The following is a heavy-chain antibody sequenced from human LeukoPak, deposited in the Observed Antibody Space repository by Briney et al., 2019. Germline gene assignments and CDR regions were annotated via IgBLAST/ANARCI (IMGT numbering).Heavy chain of an antibody. V-gene: IGHV1-69*05. Sequence: SVKVSCKXSGGTFNNSAISWVRQAPGQGLEWLGGIMPLFGTAGYAQKFQGRVTITKDESTRTVYLELTSLTSDDTAMYYCARDVHGDYGSGWFDPWGQGTLVSVSS. CDR2: IMPLFGTA. J-gene: IGHJ5*02. D-gene: IGHD4-17*01. CDR1: GGTFNNSA. CDR3: ARDVHGDYGSGWFDP.